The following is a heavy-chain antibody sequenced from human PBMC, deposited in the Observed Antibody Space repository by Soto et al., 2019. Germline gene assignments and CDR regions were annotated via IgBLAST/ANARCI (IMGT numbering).Heavy chain of an antibody. Sequence: QVQLQESGPGLVKPSETLSLTCTVSGGSISSYYWSWIRQPPGKGLEWIGYIYYSGSTNYNPSLKSRVTISVDTSKNQFSLKLSSVTAADTAVYYCARDRRYYDSSGSIRFDPWGQGTLVTVSS. CDR3: ARDRRYYDSSGSIRFDP. V-gene: IGHV4-59*01. CDR2: IYYSGST. J-gene: IGHJ5*02. CDR1: GGSISSYY. D-gene: IGHD3-22*01.